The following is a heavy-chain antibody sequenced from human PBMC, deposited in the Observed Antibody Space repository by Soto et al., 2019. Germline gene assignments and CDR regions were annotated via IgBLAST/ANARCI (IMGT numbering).Heavy chain of an antibody. J-gene: IGHJ3*02. D-gene: IGHD3-22*01. Sequence: SVKVSCKASGGTFSSYAISWVRQAPGQGLEWMGGIIPIFGTANYAQKSQGRVTITADKSTSTAYMELSSLRSGDTAVYYCARSSPPLSRITMIVVVPGAFDIWGQGTMVTVSS. CDR1: GGTFSSYA. CDR2: IIPIFGTA. CDR3: ARSSPPLSRITMIVVVPGAFDI. V-gene: IGHV1-69*06.